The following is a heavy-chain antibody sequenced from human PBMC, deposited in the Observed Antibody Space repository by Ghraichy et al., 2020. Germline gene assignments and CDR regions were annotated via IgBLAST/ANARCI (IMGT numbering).Heavy chain of an antibody. J-gene: IGHJ4*02. CDR2: INHSGST. Sequence: SETLSLTCAVYGGSFSGYYWSWIRQPPGKGLEWIGEINHSGSTNYNPSLKSRVTISVDTSKNQFSLKLSSVTAADTAVYYCARSVSSGYYYVAAKRFDYWGQGTLVTVSS. D-gene: IGHD3-22*01. CDR3: ARSVSSGYYYVAAKRFDY. CDR1: GGSFSGYY. V-gene: IGHV4-34*01.